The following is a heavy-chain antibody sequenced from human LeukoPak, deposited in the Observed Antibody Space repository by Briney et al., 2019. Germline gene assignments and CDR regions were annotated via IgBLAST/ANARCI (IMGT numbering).Heavy chain of an antibody. CDR2: IYSSGST. CDR3: ASTRYYYDSSGFYLYYFDY. Sequence: PSETLSLTCTVSGGSISSYYWSWIRQPPGKGLEWIGYIYSSGSTNYNPSLKSRVTISVDTSKNQFSLKLSSVTAADTALYYCASTRYYYDSSGFYLYYFDYWGQGTLVTVSS. J-gene: IGHJ4*02. V-gene: IGHV4-59*01. CDR1: GGSISSYY. D-gene: IGHD3-22*01.